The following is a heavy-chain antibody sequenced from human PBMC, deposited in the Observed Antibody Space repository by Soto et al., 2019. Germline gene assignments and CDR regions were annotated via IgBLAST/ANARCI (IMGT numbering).Heavy chain of an antibody. V-gene: IGHV3-64D*08. CDR1: GFTFSSYA. Sequence: GGSLRLSCSASGFTFSSYAMDWVRQAPGKGLEYVSAISSNGGSTYYADSVKGRFTISRDNSKNTLYLQMSSLRAEDTAVYYCVKDGNSRYCSSTSCSETAAWGQGTLVTVSS. J-gene: IGHJ5*02. CDR2: ISSNGGST. CDR3: VKDGNSRYCSSTSCSETAA. D-gene: IGHD2-2*01.